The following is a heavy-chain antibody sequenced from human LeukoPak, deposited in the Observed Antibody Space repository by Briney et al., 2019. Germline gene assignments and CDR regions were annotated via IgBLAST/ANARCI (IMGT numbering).Heavy chain of an antibody. D-gene: IGHD2-15*01. J-gene: IGHJ4*02. Sequence: GASVKVSCKASGGTFSSYAISWLRQAPGQGLEWMGWISAHKGETEYAQKFQGRVTMTREISTSTAYMELQSLTSDDTAVYYCARADIIVVAGSTPVGSGFGYWGQGALITVS. CDR2: ISAHKGET. CDR3: ARADIIVVAGSTPVGSGFGY. V-gene: IGHV1-18*01. CDR1: GGTFSSYA.